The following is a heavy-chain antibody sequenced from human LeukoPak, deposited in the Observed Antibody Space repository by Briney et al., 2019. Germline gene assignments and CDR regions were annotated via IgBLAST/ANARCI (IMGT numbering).Heavy chain of an antibody. D-gene: IGHD3-9*01. CDR3: ARHPKYYDILTGYPNYYYYGMDV. CDR1: GFTFSSYW. J-gene: IGHJ6*02. Sequence: GGSLRLSCAASGFTFSSYWMSWVRQAPGKGLEWVANIKQDGGEKYYVDSVKGRFTISRDNAKNSLYLQMNSLRAEDTAVYYCARHPKYYDILTGYPNYYYYGMDVWGQGTTVTVSS. CDR2: IKQDGGEK. V-gene: IGHV3-7*01.